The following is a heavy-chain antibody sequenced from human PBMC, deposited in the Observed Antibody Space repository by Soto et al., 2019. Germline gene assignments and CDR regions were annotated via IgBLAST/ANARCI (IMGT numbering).Heavy chain of an antibody. CDR2: ISSNGGST. V-gene: IGHV3-64*01. D-gene: IGHD2-15*01. Sequence: GGSLRLSCAASGFTFSSYAMHWVRQAPGKGLEYVSAISSNGGSTYYANSVKGRFTISRDNSKNTLYLQMGSLRAEDMAVYYCARAFGENIVVVVAADWGQGTMVTVSS. CDR3: ARAFGENIVVVVAAD. J-gene: IGHJ3*01. CDR1: GFTFSSYA.